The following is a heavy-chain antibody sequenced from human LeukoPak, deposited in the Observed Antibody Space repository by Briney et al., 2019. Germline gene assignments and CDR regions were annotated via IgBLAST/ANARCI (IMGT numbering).Heavy chain of an antibody. Sequence: GGSLRLSCAASGFSFISYWMHWVRQAPGKGLVWVSRINSDGSSTTYADSVKGRFTISRDNAKNTLYLQMNSLRAEDRAVYYCARERKYDSNFDYWGQGTLVTVSS. CDR1: GFSFISYW. CDR2: INSDGSST. V-gene: IGHV3-74*01. D-gene: IGHD1-1*01. J-gene: IGHJ4*02. CDR3: ARERKYDSNFDY.